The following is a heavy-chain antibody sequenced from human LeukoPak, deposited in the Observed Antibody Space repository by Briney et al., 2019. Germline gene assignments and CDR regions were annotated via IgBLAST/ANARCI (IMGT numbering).Heavy chain of an antibody. V-gene: IGHV3-15*07. Sequence: PGGSLRLSCVLSTFTKAWMNWVRQAPGKGLEWVGRVKNRGDGGATDYAAPVKGRFTISRDDSKNTLNLQMNSLKTEDTAVYYCTTGIRGDWGQGTLVTVSS. J-gene: IGHJ4*02. CDR3: TTGIRGD. D-gene: IGHD3-10*01. CDR2: VKNRGDGGAT. CDR1: TFTKAW.